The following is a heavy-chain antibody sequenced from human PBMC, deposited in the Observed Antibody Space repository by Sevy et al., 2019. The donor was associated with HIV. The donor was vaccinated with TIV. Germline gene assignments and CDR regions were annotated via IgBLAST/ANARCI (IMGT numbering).Heavy chain of an antibody. Sequence: SGPTLVKPTQTLTLTCTFSGFSLSTAGVGVGWIRQPPGKALECLALIYWDEDKRYRTSLSSRLTINKDTSKNQVVLTMTNMDPVDTATYYCVHSRMRGNGMDVWGHWTTVTVSS. J-gene: IGHJ6*02. CDR2: IYWDEDK. D-gene: IGHD2-8*01. CDR1: GFSLSTAGVG. CDR3: VHSRMRGNGMDV. V-gene: IGHV2-5*02.